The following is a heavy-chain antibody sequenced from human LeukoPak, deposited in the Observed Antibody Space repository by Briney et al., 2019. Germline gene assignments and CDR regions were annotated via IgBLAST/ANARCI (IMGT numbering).Heavy chain of an antibody. CDR1: GFTFSSYG. CDR3: AREWSSTRTRWFVDAFDI. J-gene: IGHJ3*02. Sequence: RPGGSLRLSCAASGFTFSSYGMHWVRQAPGKGLEWVAVIWYDGSNKYYADSVKGRFTISRDNSKNTLYLQMNSLRAEDTAVYYCAREWSSTRTRWFVDAFDIWGQGTMVTVSS. V-gene: IGHV3-33*01. D-gene: IGHD2-2*01. CDR2: IWYDGSNK.